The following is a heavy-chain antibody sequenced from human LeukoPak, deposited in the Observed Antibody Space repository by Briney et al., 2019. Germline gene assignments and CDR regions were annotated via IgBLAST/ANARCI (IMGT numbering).Heavy chain of an antibody. V-gene: IGHV4-38-2*02. D-gene: IGHD2-15*01. CDR1: GYPINNAYY. Sequence: SETLSLTCTVSGYPINNAYYWVWIRQPPGSGLEWIGSLYHPDSTNYNPSLKSRVTISVDTSKNQFSLKLSSVTAADTAVYYCARGPTYCSSSSCLQGEWGQGTLVTVSS. CDR2: LYHPDST. J-gene: IGHJ4*02. CDR3: ARGPTYCSSSSCLQGE.